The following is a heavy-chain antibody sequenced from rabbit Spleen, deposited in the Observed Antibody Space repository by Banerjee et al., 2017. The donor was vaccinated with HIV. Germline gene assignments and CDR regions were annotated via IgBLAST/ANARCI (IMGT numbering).Heavy chain of an antibody. J-gene: IGHJ4*01. CDR3: ATNHYTGDFNL. Sequence: QSLEESGGDLGKPGASLTLTCKASGFSFSSGYYMCWVRQAPGKGLEWIGCIYTGSGNTYYASWAKGRFTISKTSSTTVTLQMTSLTAADTATYFCATNHYTGDFNLWGPGTLVTVS. V-gene: IGHV1S40*01. CDR1: GFSFSSGYY. CDR2: IYTGSGNT. D-gene: IGHD4-1*01.